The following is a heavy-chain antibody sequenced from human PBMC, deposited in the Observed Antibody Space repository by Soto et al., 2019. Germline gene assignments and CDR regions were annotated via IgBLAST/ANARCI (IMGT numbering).Heavy chain of an antibody. D-gene: IGHD4-17*01. CDR2: SYYSGST. J-gene: IGHJ4*02. CDR3: VATTVTTISLDY. CDR1: GGSISNDNYY. Sequence: QVQLRESGPGLVKPSQTLSLTCTVSGGSISNDNYYWTWIRQHPGKGLEWIGYSYYSGSTYYNPSIKSRFSISVDTSKNQFSLKLSSVTAADTAVYYCVATTVTTISLDYWGQGTLVTVSS. V-gene: IGHV4-31*03.